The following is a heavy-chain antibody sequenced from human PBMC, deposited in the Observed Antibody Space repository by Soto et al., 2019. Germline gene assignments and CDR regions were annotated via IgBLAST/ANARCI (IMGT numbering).Heavy chain of an antibody. D-gene: IGHD1-20*01. CDR1: GFVFKNYE. Sequence: SLRLSCVASGFVFKNYEMNWVRQAPGKGLKWISYISNSGNTIYVADSMRGRFTISRDNAKNSLFLQMNSLRADDTAVYYCARDIDNRDYYYGLDVWGQGTTVTVSS. CDR3: ARDIDNRDYYYGLDV. V-gene: IGHV3-48*03. CDR2: ISNSGNTI. J-gene: IGHJ6*02.